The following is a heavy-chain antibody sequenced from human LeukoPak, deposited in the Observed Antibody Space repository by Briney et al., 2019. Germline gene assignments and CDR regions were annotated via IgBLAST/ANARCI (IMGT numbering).Heavy chain of an antibody. D-gene: IGHD4-11*01. CDR1: GFTFSSYG. V-gene: IGHV3-66*02. Sequence: GGSLRLTCAASGFTFSSYGMHWVRQAPGKGLEWVSVIYSGGSTYYADSVKGRFTISRDNSKNTLYLQMNSLRAEDTAVYYCARVSNSSPYYYYYYMDVWGKGTTVTVSS. CDR2: IYSGGST. J-gene: IGHJ6*03. CDR3: ARVSNSSPYYYYYYMDV.